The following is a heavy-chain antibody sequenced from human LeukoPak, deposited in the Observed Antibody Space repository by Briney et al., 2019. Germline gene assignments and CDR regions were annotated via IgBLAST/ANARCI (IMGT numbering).Heavy chain of an antibody. Sequence: PSETLSLTCTVSGGSISSSSYYWAWIRQSPGKGLEWIANIYYSGSTYYNPSLKSRVTISVDTSKNQFSLKLSSVTAADTAVYYCARLIAVAGQRYFDYWGQGTLVTVSS. CDR1: GGSISSSSYY. D-gene: IGHD6-19*01. CDR2: IYYSGST. J-gene: IGHJ4*02. CDR3: ARLIAVAGQRYFDY. V-gene: IGHV4-39*01.